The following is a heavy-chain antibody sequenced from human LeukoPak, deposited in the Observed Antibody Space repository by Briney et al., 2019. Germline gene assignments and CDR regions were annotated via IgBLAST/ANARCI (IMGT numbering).Heavy chain of an antibody. CDR2: IYPGDSDT. CDR1: GYSFTSYW. Sequence: GESLKISCKGSGYSFTSYWIGWVRQMPGKGLEWMGIIYPGDSDTRYSPSFQGQVTISADKSISTAYLQSSSLKASDTAMYYCARGGGHSSWYYYNIGYYFDYWGQGTLVTVSS. J-gene: IGHJ4*02. D-gene: IGHD6-13*01. V-gene: IGHV5-51*01. CDR3: ARGGGHSSWYYYNIGYYFDY.